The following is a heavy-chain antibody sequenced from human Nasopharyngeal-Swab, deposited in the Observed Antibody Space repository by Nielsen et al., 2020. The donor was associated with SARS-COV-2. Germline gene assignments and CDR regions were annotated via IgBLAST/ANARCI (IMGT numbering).Heavy chain of an antibody. Sequence: SETQSLTCTYKGASFTGIFWNWVRQPPGKGLEWIGEVSHSGTATYNPSLTGRVTISLDTAWSQFSLRLSSLSDADTAVYFCARGGQDNALDVWDQGTKVAVSS. J-gene: IGHJ6*02. CDR1: GASFTGIF. V-gene: IGHV4-34*01. D-gene: IGHD1-1*01. CDR3: ARGGQDNALDV. CDR2: VSHSGTA.